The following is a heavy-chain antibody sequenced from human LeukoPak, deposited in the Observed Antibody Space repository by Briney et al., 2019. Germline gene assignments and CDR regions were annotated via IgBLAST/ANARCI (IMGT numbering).Heavy chain of an antibody. J-gene: IGHJ4*02. CDR3: AKLNYYDSSGPVDY. Sequence: GGSLRLSCAASGFTFSSYAMSWVRQAPGKGLEWVSAISGSGGSTYYADSVKGRFTISRDNSKNTLSLQMNSLRAEDTAVYYCAKLNYYDSSGPVDYWGQGTLVTVSS. D-gene: IGHD3-22*01. V-gene: IGHV3-23*01. CDR1: GFTFSSYA. CDR2: ISGSGGST.